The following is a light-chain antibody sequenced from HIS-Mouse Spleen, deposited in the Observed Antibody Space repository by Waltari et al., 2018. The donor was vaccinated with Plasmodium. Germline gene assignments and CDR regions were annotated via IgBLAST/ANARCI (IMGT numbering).Light chain of an antibody. J-gene: IGKJ3*01. CDR3: QQYNNWSFT. V-gene: IGKV3-15*01. CDR1: QSVSSN. Sequence: EIVMTQSPATLSVSPGERATLSCRASQSVSSNLACYPQKPGQAPRLLISGSSTRATGIPSRFSGSGSGTEFTLTISSLQSEDFAVYYCQQYNNWSFTFGPGTKVDIK. CDR2: GSS.